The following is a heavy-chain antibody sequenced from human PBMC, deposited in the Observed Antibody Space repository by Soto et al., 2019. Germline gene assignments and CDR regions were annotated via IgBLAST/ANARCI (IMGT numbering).Heavy chain of an antibody. CDR1: GFTFSNYA. CDR3: ATDGSGSPF. Sequence: EVQLLESGGDLVQPGGSLRLSCAASGFTFSNYAMSWVRQAPGKGLEWVSAISGSGGTTFSADSVRGRFTISRDNSKSTLSLQMNSLRDEDTAVYFCATDGSGSPFWGQGTLVTVSS. J-gene: IGHJ4*02. D-gene: IGHD2-15*01. CDR2: ISGSGGTT. V-gene: IGHV3-23*01.